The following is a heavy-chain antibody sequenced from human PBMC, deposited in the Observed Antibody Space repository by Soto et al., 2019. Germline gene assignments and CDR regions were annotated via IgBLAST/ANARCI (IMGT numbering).Heavy chain of an antibody. CDR2: IYPGDSDT. Sequence: GESLTISCKGSGYSFTTYWIGWVRQMPGKGLEWMGIIYPGDSDTRYSPSFQGQVTISADKSISTAYLQWSSLKASDTAMSYCARLYWGTNHVRSFCRPFDPWGQGNLVTVSS. CDR3: ARLYWGTNHVRSFCRPFDP. D-gene: IGHD2-8*01. CDR1: GYSFTTYW. J-gene: IGHJ5*02. V-gene: IGHV5-51*01.